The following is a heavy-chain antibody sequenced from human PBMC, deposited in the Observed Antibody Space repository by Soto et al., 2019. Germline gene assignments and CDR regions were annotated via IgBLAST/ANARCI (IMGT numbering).Heavy chain of an antibody. J-gene: IGHJ4*02. D-gene: IGHD2-15*01. V-gene: IGHV3-7*01. CDR1: GFTFSSYW. CDR3: ARFSCSGGSCYEGGYFDY. Sequence: GSLRLSCAASGFTFSSYWMSWVRQAPGKGLEWVANIKQDGSEKYYVDSVKGRFTISRDNAKNSLYLQMNSLRAEDTAVYYCARFSCSGGSCYEGGYFDYWGQGTLVTVSS. CDR2: IKQDGSEK.